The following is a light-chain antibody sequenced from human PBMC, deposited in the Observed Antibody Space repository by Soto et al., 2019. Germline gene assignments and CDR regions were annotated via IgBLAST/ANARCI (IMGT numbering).Light chain of an antibody. CDR2: DVT. V-gene: IGLV2-14*01. Sequence: QSALTQPASVSGSPGQSITISCTGTSSDVGGYDYVSWYQQHPGEAPRLMIYDVTNRPSGVSNRFSGSKSGNTASLTISGLQAKDEADYYCSSYTSSVSVLFGGGTKLTVL. CDR3: SSYTSSVSVL. J-gene: IGLJ2*01. CDR1: SSDVGGYDY.